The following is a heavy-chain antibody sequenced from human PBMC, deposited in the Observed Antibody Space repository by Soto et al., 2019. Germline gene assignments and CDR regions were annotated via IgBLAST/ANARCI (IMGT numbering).Heavy chain of an antibody. Sequence: ASVKVSCKASGYTFTSYGISWGRQATGQGLEWMGWISAYNGNTNYAQKLQGRVTMTTDTSTSTAYMELRSLRSDDTAVYYFARGSDVLRYFDWLSPKYYFDYWG. J-gene: IGHJ4*01. CDR1: GYTFTSYG. D-gene: IGHD3-9*01. CDR3: ARGSDVLRYFDWLSPKYYFDY. V-gene: IGHV1-18*01. CDR2: ISAYNGNT.